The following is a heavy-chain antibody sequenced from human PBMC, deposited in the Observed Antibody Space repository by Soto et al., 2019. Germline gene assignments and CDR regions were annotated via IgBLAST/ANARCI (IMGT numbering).Heavy chain of an antibody. CDR1: GGSISSGGYY. CDR2: IYYSGST. Sequence: QVQLQESGPGLVKPSQTLSLTCTVSGGSISSGGYYWSWIRQHPGKGLELIGYIYYSGSTYYNTYRKSRVTISVDTSKNQFSLTLSSVTAADTAVYYWARELSGSNYAPSYYYGMDVWGQGTTVTVSS. V-gene: IGHV4-31*03. CDR3: ARELSGSNYAPSYYYGMDV. D-gene: IGHD4-4*01. J-gene: IGHJ6*02.